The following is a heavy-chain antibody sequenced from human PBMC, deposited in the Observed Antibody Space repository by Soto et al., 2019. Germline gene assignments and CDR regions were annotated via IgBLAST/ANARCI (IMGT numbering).Heavy chain of an antibody. V-gene: IGHV4-31*03. J-gene: IGHJ4*02. CDR2: INHRGRT. CDR1: GGSIGSGGDYY. CDR3: ARELPAARGRSLDF. D-gene: IGHD2-2*01. Sequence: QVQLQESGPGLVKPSQTLSLTCTVSGGSIGSGGDYYWTWIRQHPGKGLEWFGYINHRGRTYQRPSLNSRVTMSVDPSKNQFTLNLSSVTAADTAVYYCARELPAARGRSLDFWGQGILVTVSS.